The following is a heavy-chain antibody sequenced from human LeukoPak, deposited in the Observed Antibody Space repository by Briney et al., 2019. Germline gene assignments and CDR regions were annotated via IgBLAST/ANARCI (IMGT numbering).Heavy chain of an antibody. D-gene: IGHD1-14*01. CDR2: ISGSGGSI. CDR1: GFTFNDYA. V-gene: IGHV3-23*01. Sequence: GGSLRLSCAASGFTFNDYAMSWVRQPPGKGLEWVSAISGSGGSIYYADSVKGRFTISRDNSQNTLYLQMNSLRAEDTAVYYCARAGPLYYYYYMDVWGKGTTVTVSS. CDR3: ARAGPLYYYYYMDV. J-gene: IGHJ6*03.